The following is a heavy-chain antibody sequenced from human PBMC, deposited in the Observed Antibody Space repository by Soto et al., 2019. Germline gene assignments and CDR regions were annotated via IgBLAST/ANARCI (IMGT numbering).Heavy chain of an antibody. J-gene: IGHJ6*02. CDR3: ARVRPAGNPSNYAYYGMDV. D-gene: IGHD6-19*01. CDR2: INPNSGGT. V-gene: IGHV1-2*04. Sequence: QVQLVQSGAEVKKPGASVKVSCKASGYTFTGYYMHWVRQAPGQGLEWMGWINPNSGGTNYAQKFQGWVTMTRDTAVSTAYMELSRLRSDDTSVYYCARVRPAGNPSNYAYYGMDVWGQGTTVTVSS. CDR1: GYTFTGYY.